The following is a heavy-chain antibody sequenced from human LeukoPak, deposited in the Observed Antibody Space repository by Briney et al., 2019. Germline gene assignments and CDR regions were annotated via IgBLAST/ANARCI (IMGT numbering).Heavy chain of an antibody. Sequence: PGGSLRLSCAASGFTFSSYAMNWVRQAPGKGLEWVSAISGGADSAYYADSVKGRFTISSDNSKNTLYLQMNSLRVGDTAVYYCAKGSSWHRLDMWGQGTMVTVSS. D-gene: IGHD6-13*01. CDR2: ISGGADSA. CDR1: GFTFSSYA. J-gene: IGHJ3*02. V-gene: IGHV3-23*01. CDR3: AKGSSWHRLDM.